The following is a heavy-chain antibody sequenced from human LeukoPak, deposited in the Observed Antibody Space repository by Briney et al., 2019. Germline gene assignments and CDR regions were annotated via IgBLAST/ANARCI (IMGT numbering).Heavy chain of an antibody. J-gene: IGHJ6*02. Sequence: GGSLRLSCAASGFTVSSNYMSWVRQAPGKGLEWVSVIYSGGSTYYADSVKGRFTISRDNSKNTLYLQMNSLRAEDTAVCYCARDSGSYYYGMDVWGQGTTVTVSS. CDR1: GFTVSSNY. CDR2: IYSGGST. D-gene: IGHD2-15*01. CDR3: ARDSGSYYYGMDV. V-gene: IGHV3-53*01.